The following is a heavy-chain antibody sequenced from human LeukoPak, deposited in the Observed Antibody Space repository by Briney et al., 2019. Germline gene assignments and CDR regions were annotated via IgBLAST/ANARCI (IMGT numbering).Heavy chain of an antibody. Sequence: GGSLGLSCAASGFTFSSYGMHWVRQAPGKGLEWVAVISYDGSNKYYADSVKGRFTISRDNSKNTLYLQMNSLRAEDTAVYYCAKGQGNYVGLDVWGQGTTVTVSS. J-gene: IGHJ6*02. V-gene: IGHV3-30*18. D-gene: IGHD4-11*01. CDR3: AKGQGNYVGLDV. CDR2: ISYDGSNK. CDR1: GFTFSSYG.